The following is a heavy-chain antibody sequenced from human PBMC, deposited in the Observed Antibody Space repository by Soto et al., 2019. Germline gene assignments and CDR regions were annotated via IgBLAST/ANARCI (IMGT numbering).Heavy chain of an antibody. V-gene: IGHV2-5*02. CDR3: AHRRSYCSGGSCYSGFDY. D-gene: IGHD2-15*01. J-gene: IGHJ4*02. CDR2: IYWDDDK. Sequence: QITLKESGPTLVKPTQTLTLTCTFSGFSLSTSGVGVGWIRQPPGKGLEWLALIYWDDDKRYSPSLKSRLTITKDTSKNQVVLTMTNMDPVDTATYYCAHRRSYCSGGSCYSGFDYWGQGTLVTVSS. CDR1: GFSLSTSGVG.